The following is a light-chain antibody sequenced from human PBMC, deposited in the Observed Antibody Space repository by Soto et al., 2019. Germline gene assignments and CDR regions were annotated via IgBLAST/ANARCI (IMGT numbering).Light chain of an antibody. J-gene: IGKJ4*01. Sequence: DIRMTQSPSSLSASVGDRVTITCQASQDISNYLNWYQQKPGKAPMLLISDASNLETGVPSRFSGSGSGTDCTFPISSLQPEEIATYFCQQCDDLPLTFGGGTKLEI. V-gene: IGKV1-33*01. CDR3: QQCDDLPLT. CDR1: QDISNY. CDR2: DAS.